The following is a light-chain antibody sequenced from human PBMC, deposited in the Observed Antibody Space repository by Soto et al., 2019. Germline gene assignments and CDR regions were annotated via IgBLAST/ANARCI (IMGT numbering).Light chain of an antibody. CDR3: AAWDGSRNGWV. Sequence: QSVLTQPPSASGTPGQRVTISCSGSSSNVGSDIVNWYQQLTGTATKLLIYSNNQRPSGVPDRFAGSKSGTSASLAISGLQSDDEADYYCAAWDGSRNGWVFGGGTKLTVL. V-gene: IGLV1-44*01. CDR1: SSNVGSDI. J-gene: IGLJ3*02. CDR2: SNN.